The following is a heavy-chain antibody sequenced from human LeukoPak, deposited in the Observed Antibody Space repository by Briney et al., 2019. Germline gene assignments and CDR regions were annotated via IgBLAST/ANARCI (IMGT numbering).Heavy chain of an antibody. Sequence: GASVKVSCKASGYTFTSYGISWVRQAPGQGLEWMGGIIPIFGTANYAQKFQGRVTITADESTSTAYMELSSLRSEDTAVYYCARCGIAAAGIGYYYYGMDVWGQGTTVTVSS. D-gene: IGHD6-13*01. J-gene: IGHJ6*02. V-gene: IGHV1-69*13. CDR3: ARCGIAAAGIGYYYYGMDV. CDR2: IIPIFGTA. CDR1: GYTFTSYG.